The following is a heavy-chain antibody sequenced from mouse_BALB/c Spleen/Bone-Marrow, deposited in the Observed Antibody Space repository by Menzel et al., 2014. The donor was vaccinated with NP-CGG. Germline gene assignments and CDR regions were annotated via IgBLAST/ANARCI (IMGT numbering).Heavy chain of an antibody. D-gene: IGHD1-2*01. Sequence: EVQLQQSGPDLVKPGALVKISCKTSGYTFTEYTMHWVKQSHGKSLEWIGGINPNNGGTSYNQKFKAKATLTVDKSSSTVYMELRSLTSEDSAVYFCARGAYYGYGNWYFDVWGAGTTVTVSS. CDR3: ARGAYYGYGNWYFDV. CDR1: GYTFTEYT. J-gene: IGHJ1*01. V-gene: IGHV1-18*01. CDR2: INPNNGGT.